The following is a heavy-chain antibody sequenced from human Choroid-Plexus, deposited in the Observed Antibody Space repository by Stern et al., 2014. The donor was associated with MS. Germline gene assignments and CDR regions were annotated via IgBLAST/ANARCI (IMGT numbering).Heavy chain of an antibody. D-gene: IGHD2/OR15-2a*01. V-gene: IGHV3-30*18. J-gene: IGHJ5*02. CDR2: VSYDGSNK. CDR1: GFTFGSCA. Sequence: VQLVESGGGVVQPGRPLRLSCVASGFTFGSCAMHWVRQAPGKGLEWGEGVSYDGSNKYYADSVKGRFTISRDNSQNTLYIQMSSLRPEDTAVYYCAKDRQYLTYFFDHWGQGSLVTVSS. CDR3: AKDRQYLTYFFDH.